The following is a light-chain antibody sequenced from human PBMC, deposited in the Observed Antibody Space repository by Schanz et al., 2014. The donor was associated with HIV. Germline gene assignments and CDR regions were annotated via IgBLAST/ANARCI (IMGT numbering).Light chain of an antibody. Sequence: QSALTQPASVSGSPGQSITISCTGTSNDVGGHNYVSWFQQHPGRAPKLLIFEVTNRPSGIPNRFSGSKSGNTASLTISGLQTEDEADYYCSSYTSSSALGVVFGGGTKLTV. J-gene: IGLJ2*01. CDR2: EVT. CDR3: SSYTSSSALGVV. V-gene: IGLV2-14*03. CDR1: SNDVGGHNY.